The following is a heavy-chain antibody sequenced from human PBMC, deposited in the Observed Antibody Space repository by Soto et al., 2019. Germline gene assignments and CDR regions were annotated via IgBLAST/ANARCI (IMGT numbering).Heavy chain of an antibody. CDR1: GFMFSSYW. CDR2: IKQDGSEK. CDR3: ARGSRPQLFGDYGDYFDC. J-gene: IGHJ4*02. V-gene: IGHV3-7*03. D-gene: IGHD2-21*01. Sequence: ASGFMFSSYWMSWVRQAPGRGLEWVANIKQDGSEKHYVDSVKGRFTISRDNAKNALYLQMNSLRAEDTAVYYCARGSRPQLFGDYGDYFDCWGQGILVTVSS.